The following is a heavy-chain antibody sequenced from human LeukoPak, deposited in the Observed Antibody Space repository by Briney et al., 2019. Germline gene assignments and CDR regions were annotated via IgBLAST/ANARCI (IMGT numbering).Heavy chain of an antibody. CDR3: ARGRPYSGGYHLDY. V-gene: IGHV4-39*01. Sequence: SETLSLTCTVSGGSISSSSYYWGWIRQPPGKGLEWIGNVYYSGITYYNPSLKSRVTMSVDTSKNQFFLKLNSVTAADTAVYYCARGRPYSGGYHLDYWGQGTLVTVSS. D-gene: IGHD1-26*01. J-gene: IGHJ4*02. CDR1: GGSISSSSYY. CDR2: VYYSGIT.